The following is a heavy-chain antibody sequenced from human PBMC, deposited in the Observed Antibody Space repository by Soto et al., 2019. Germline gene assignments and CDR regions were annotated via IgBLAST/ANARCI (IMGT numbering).Heavy chain of an antibody. D-gene: IGHD3-3*01. V-gene: IGHV1-8*01. J-gene: IGHJ6*02. Sequence: QVQLVQSGAEVKKPGASVRVSCKASGYTFSGYDINWVRQATGQGLEWMGWVSPDSGSTGYAVIFQGRVTMTWDRSTTTAYMDLNSLTSEDSAVYYCARATELRYVEWSVYRGGNYAMDVWGQGTTVTVSS. CDR3: ARATELRYVEWSVYRGGNYAMDV. CDR1: GYTFSGYD. CDR2: VSPDSGST.